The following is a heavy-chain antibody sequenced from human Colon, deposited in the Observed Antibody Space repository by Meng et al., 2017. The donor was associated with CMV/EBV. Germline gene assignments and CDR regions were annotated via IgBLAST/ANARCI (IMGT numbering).Heavy chain of an antibody. J-gene: IGHJ4*02. Sequence: GESLKISCAASGFTFSSYWMSWVRQAPGKGLEWVANIKQDGSEKYYVDSVKGRFTTSRDNAKNSLYLQMNSLRAEDTAVYYCARDLGDYGDYPGASDYWGQGTLVTVSS. CDR3: ARDLGDYGDYPGASDY. D-gene: IGHD4-17*01. CDR1: GFTFSSYW. CDR2: IKQDGSEK. V-gene: IGHV3-7*01.